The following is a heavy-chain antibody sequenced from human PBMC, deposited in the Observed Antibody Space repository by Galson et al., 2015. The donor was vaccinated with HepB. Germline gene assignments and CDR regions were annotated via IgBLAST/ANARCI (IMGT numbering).Heavy chain of an antibody. CDR3: AKQEVSIVATYTIDY. CDR2: ISGRGGST. CDR1: GFTFSSYA. V-gene: IGHV3-23*01. D-gene: IGHD5-12*01. Sequence: SLRLSCAASGFTFSSYAMSWVRQAPGKGLEWVSAISGRGGSTYYADSVKGRFTIPRDNSKNTLYLQMNSLRAEDTAVYYCAKQEVSIVATYTIDYWGQGTLVTVSS. J-gene: IGHJ4*02.